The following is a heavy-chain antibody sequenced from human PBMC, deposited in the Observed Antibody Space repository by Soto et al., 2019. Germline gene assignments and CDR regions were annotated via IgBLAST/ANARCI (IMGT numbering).Heavy chain of an antibody. Sequence: EVQLLETGGGLVQPGGSLTLSCEASEFAFSNNAMSWVGPTPGKGLEWVSNISGGGASTFYADSVNGRFATSRDNSRNTVYMLMNRLRAEDTAIYYCTKVVHLAHFGYWGQGTMVTVTS. V-gene: IGHV3-23*01. CDR1: EFAFSNNA. CDR3: TKVVHLAHFGY. CDR2: ISGGGAST. J-gene: IGHJ4*02. D-gene: IGHD1-1*01.